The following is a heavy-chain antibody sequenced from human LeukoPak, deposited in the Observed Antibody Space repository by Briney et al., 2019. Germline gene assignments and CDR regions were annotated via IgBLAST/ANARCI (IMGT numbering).Heavy chain of an antibody. J-gene: IGHJ4*02. D-gene: IGHD1-1*01. Sequence: SETLSLTCTVSGGSISPYYWSWLRQSPGKTLEWLGYVYYTGTTNYNPSLKSRLTISLGTSRNQFSLRLSSVTAADTAVYYCAQYIRDSGTYNFDYWGQGTLVTVSS. CDR2: VYYTGTT. V-gene: IGHV4-59*01. CDR3: AQYIRDSGTYNFDY. CDR1: GGSISPYY.